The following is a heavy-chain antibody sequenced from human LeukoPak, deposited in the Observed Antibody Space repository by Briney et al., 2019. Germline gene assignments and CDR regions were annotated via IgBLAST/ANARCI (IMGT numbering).Heavy chain of an antibody. J-gene: IGHJ4*02. CDR2: IYSGDSHT. Sequence: GESLKISCKGSGYSFTYWIGWVRQLPGKGLEWMGIIYSGDSHTKYSPSFQGRVTISVDKSITTAYLQWSSLEASDTAMYYCASARHGDYVWDYWGQGTLVTVSS. CDR1: GYSFTYW. D-gene: IGHD3-16*01. V-gene: IGHV5-51*01. CDR3: ASARHGDYVWDY.